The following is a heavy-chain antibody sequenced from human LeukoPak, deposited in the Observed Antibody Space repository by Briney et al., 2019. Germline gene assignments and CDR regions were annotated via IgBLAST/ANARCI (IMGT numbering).Heavy chain of an antibody. V-gene: IGHV6-1*01. J-gene: IGHJ4*02. CDR1: GDSVSSNRAA. CDR3: ARGWGYCSGGSCHVFDS. Sequence: SQTLSLTCAISGDSVSSNRAAWNWIRQSPSRGLEWLGRTYYRSKWYNDYAVSVRSRITVKADTSKNRFSLQLNSVTPEDTALYYCARGWGYCSGGSCHVFDSWGQGTLVIVSS. D-gene: IGHD2-15*01. CDR2: TYYRSKWYN.